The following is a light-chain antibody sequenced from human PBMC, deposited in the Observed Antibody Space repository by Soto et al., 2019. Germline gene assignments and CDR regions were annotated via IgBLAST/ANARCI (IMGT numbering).Light chain of an antibody. CDR2: DAS. J-gene: IGKJ3*01. Sequence: DIQMTQSPSTLSASVGDRVTITCRASQSISSWLAWYQQKPGKAPKLLIYDASSLESGVPSRFSGSGSGTEFTLTISSLQPDDFATYYCHQYNSSPFTFGPGTKVDIK. CDR3: HQYNSSPFT. V-gene: IGKV1-5*01. CDR1: QSISSW.